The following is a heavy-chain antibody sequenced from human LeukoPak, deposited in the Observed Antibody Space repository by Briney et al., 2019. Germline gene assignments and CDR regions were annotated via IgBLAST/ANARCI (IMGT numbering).Heavy chain of an antibody. D-gene: IGHD6-6*01. CDR1: GDSVSSNSAA. Sequence: SQTLSLTCAISGDSVSSNSAAWNWIRQSPSRGLEWLGRTYYRSKWYNDYAVSVKSRITINPDTSKNQFSLQLNSVTPEDTAVYYCASVIAARLEDGFGWFDPWGQGTLVTVSS. V-gene: IGHV6-1*01. J-gene: IGHJ5*02. CDR2: TYYRSKWYN. CDR3: ASVIAARLEDGFGWFDP.